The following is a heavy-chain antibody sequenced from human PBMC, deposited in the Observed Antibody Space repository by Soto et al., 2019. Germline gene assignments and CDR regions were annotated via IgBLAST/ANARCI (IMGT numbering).Heavy chain of an antibody. J-gene: IGHJ4*02. V-gene: IGHV3-30-3*01. Sequence: QVQLVESGGGVVQPGRSLRLSCAASGFTFSSYAMHWVRQAPGKGLEWVAVISYDGSNKYYADSVKGRFTISRDNSKNTLHLQMNSLRAEDTAVYYCAREETRITIFGVALLSYYFDYWGQGTLVTVSS. CDR2: ISYDGSNK. CDR3: AREETRITIFGVALLSYYFDY. CDR1: GFTFSSYA. D-gene: IGHD3-3*01.